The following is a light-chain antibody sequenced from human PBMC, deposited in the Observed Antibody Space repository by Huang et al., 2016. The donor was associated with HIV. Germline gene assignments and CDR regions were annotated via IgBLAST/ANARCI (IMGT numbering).Light chain of an antibody. V-gene: IGKV3-11*01. CDR2: NAS. CDR3: QQRTNWPPGYT. CDR1: QNVKND. J-gene: IGKJ2*01. Sequence: EIVLTQSPATLSLSPGERVALSCRASQNVKNDLSWYQKRPGPAPRLLISNASNRATGIPARFSGSGSVTDFTLTISSLEPEDFVVYFCQQRTNWPPGYTFGQGTKL.